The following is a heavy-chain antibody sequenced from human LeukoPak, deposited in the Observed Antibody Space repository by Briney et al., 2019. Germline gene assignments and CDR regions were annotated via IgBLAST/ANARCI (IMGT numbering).Heavy chain of an antibody. CDR1: SGSINSYW. Sequence: SETLSLTCSVSSGSINSYWWSWIRQPAGKGLELIGRIYTTGMTNYNPSLKSRVSMSVDTSKNQFSLELRSVTAADTAVYFCARAGYTISSYRFDYWGQGALVTVSS. D-gene: IGHD3-16*02. CDR3: ARAGYTISSYRFDY. V-gene: IGHV4-4*07. CDR2: IYTTGMT. J-gene: IGHJ4*02.